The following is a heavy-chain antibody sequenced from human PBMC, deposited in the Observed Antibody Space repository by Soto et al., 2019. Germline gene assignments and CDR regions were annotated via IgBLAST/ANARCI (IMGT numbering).Heavy chain of an antibody. CDR3: ARDLGVWIVGATYSCDY. CDR1: GYIFSSYG. J-gene: IGHJ4*02. D-gene: IGHD1-26*01. V-gene: IGHV1-18*01. Sequence: QVHLVQSGTEVKKPGASVKVSCKASGYIFSSYGISWVRQAPGQGLEWLGWISAYNGNTNYAQKLQGRVTMTTDTATSTAYMELRSLRSDDTAMYYCARDLGVWIVGATYSCDYWGQGTLVTVCS. CDR2: ISAYNGNT.